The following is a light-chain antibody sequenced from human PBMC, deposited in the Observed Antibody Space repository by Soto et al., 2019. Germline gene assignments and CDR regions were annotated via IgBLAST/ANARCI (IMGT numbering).Light chain of an antibody. J-gene: IGLJ2*01. CDR3: SSYTSSNTLSVV. Sequence: QSVLTQPASVSGSPGQSLTISCAGTSSDVGGYNYVSWYQQHPGKAPKLMIYDVTNRPSGVSNRFSGSKSGNTASLTISGLQAEDEADYYCSSYTSSNTLSVVFGGGTKVTVL. CDR2: DVT. V-gene: IGLV2-14*01. CDR1: SSDVGGYNY.